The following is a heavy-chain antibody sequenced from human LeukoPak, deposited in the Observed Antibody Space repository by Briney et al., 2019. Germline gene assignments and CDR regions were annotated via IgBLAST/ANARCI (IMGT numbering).Heavy chain of an antibody. J-gene: IGHJ4*02. CDR2: ISYDGNHK. D-gene: IGHD2-15*01. Sequence: QPGRSLRLSCAASGFRFRFYALHWVRQAPGKGLDWVAVISYDGNHKYYADSVKGRFTISRDNSKNTLYLQMNSLRAEDTAVYYCATDSTSLWGCSGGSCHPFDYWGQGTLVTVSS. CDR3: ATDSTSLWGCSGGSCHPFDY. V-gene: IGHV3-30*04. CDR1: GFRFRFYA.